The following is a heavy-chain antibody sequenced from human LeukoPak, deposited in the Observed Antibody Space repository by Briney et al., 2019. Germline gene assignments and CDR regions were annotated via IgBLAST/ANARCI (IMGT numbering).Heavy chain of an antibody. CDR1: GGSISSSSYY. J-gene: IGHJ6*03. D-gene: IGHD5-18*01. CDR3: AREARGYSYGYYYYYMDV. V-gene: IGHV4-39*07. Sequence: SETLSLTCTVSGGSISSSSYYWGWIRQPPGKGLEWIGSIYYSGSTYYNPSLKSRVTISVDTSKNQFSLKLSSVTAADTAVYYCAREARGYSYGYYYYYMDVWGKGTTATVSS. CDR2: IYYSGST.